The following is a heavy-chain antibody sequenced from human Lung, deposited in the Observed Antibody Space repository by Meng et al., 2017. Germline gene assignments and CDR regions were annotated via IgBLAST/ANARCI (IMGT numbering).Heavy chain of an antibody. CDR2: INHSGST. V-gene: IGHV4-34*01. D-gene: IGHD4-11*01. Sequence: GQLQQWGAGLLKASETLSLTCVVSGGSFSDYYWSWIRQPPGKGLEWLGEINHSGSTNYNPYLESRATLSVDTSQNNLSLKLSSVTAADSAVYYCARGATTMAHDFDYWGQGTLVTVSS. CDR3: ARGATTMAHDFDY. CDR1: GGSFSDYY. J-gene: IGHJ4*02.